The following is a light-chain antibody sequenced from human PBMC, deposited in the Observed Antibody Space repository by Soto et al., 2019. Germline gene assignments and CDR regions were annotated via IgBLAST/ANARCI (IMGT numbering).Light chain of an antibody. CDR2: GAS. CDR3: QQYDSSLFT. CDR1: QSVSSSY. J-gene: IGKJ3*01. V-gene: IGKV3-20*01. Sequence: EIVLTQSPGTLSLSPGERATLSCRASQSVSSSYLARYQHKPGQAPRLLIYGASSSATGIPDRFSGSGSGTDFTLTISRLEPEDFAVYYCQQYDSSLFTFGPGTKVDIK.